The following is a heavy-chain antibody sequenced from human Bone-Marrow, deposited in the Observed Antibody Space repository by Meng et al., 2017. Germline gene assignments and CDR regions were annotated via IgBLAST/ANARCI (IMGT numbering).Heavy chain of an antibody. V-gene: IGHV1-18*01. CDR1: GYTFTSYG. CDR2: ISAYNGNT. D-gene: IGHD3-22*01. Sequence: QVRLVQHGAEVNKPGASVKVSCKASGYTFTSYGISWVRQAPGQGLEWMGWISAYNGNTNYAQKLQGRVTMTTDTSTSTAYMELRSLRSDDTAVYYCARTYYYDSSGYYSSRYWGQGTLVTVSS. CDR3: ARTYYYDSSGYYSSRY. J-gene: IGHJ4*02.